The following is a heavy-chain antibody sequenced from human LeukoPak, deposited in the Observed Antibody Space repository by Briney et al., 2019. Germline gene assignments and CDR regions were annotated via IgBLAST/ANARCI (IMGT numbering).Heavy chain of an antibody. Sequence: GASVKVSCKASGGTFSSYTISWVRQAPGQGLEWMGRIIPILGIANYAQKFQGRATITADKSTSTAYMELSSLRSEDTAVYYCARDMYSSGWPTLFDYWGQGTLVTVSS. CDR3: ARDMYSSGWPTLFDY. CDR1: GGTFSSYT. D-gene: IGHD6-19*01. CDR2: IIPILGIA. V-gene: IGHV1-69*04. J-gene: IGHJ4*02.